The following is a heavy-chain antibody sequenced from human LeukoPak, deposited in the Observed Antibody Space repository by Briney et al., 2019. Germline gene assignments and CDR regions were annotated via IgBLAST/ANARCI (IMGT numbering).Heavy chain of an antibody. CDR3: ARYETGPYFDY. V-gene: IGHV5-51*01. J-gene: IGHJ4*02. CDR2: IYPGDSDT. CDR1: GYSFTSYW. D-gene: IGHD1-1*01. Sequence: GESLKISCQGFGYSFTSYWIGWVRQMPGKGLECMGIIYPGDSDTRYSPSFQGQVTISADKSISTAYLQWSSLKASDTAMYYCARYETGPYFDYWGQGTLVTVSS.